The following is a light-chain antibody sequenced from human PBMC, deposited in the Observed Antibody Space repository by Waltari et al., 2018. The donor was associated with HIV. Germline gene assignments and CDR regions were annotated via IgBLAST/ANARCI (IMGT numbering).Light chain of an antibody. V-gene: IGKV3-11*01. CDR3: QQRSNALT. J-gene: IGKJ4*01. CDR2: DAS. Sequence: EILLTQSPATLSWSPGGRSTLACSASQRVGSYLACYQQKPAQGPRLLIQDASNRATGNPARFSGSGYGTDCTLTISRLEPEDLAVYYCQQRSNALTFGGGTKVEIK. CDR1: QRVGSY.